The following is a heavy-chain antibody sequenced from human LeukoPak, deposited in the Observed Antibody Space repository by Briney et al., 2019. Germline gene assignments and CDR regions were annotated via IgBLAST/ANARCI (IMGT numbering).Heavy chain of an antibody. CDR1: GVSTSSYY. V-gene: IGHV4-59*01. CDR2: ISYSGST. J-gene: IGHJ4*02. CDR3: ARDRDDGSGFDY. D-gene: IGHD3-10*01. Sequence: SETLSLTCTVSGVSTSSYYWSWIRQPPGKGLEWIGYISYSGSTNYNPSLKSRLTMSVDTSRNQFSLKLSSVTAADTAVYYCARDRDDGSGFDYWGQGTLVTVSS.